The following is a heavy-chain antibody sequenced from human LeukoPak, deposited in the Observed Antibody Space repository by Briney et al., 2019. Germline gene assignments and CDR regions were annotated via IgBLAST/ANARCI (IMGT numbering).Heavy chain of an antibody. D-gene: IGHD3-22*01. CDR1: GFTFSSYA. Sequence: PGRSLRLSCAASGFTFSSYAMSWVRQAPGKGLEWVSAISGSGGSTYYADSVKGRFTISRDNSKNTLYLQMNSLRAEDTAVYYCAKGGAYYYDSSAYYRDWGQGTLVTVSS. CDR2: ISGSGGST. V-gene: IGHV3-23*01. CDR3: AKGGAYYYDSSAYYRD. J-gene: IGHJ4*02.